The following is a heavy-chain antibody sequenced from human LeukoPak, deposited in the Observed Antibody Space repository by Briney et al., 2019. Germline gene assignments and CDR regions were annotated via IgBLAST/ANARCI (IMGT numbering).Heavy chain of an antibody. CDR3: TTKVIRGNSGDDYDD. D-gene: IGHD5-12*01. CDR1: GVTFSNYG. V-gene: IGHV3-30*03. Sequence: GRCLRLSCAASGVTFSNYGMHWVRQAPGKGLEWVALISSNGNDKLYGDSVKGRFTISRDDSKSTLYLQMNSLRVEDTAVYYCTTKVIRGNSGDDYDDWGQGTLVTVSS. CDR2: ISSNGNDK. J-gene: IGHJ4*02.